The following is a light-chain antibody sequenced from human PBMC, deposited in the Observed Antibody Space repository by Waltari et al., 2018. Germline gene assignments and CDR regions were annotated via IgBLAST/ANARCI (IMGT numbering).Light chain of an antibody. CDR1: SSNIGSNS. CDR3: LAWDDSMSGWV. V-gene: IGLV1-47*01. Sequence: QSVMTQPPSASGTPGQTITFPCSGSSSNIGSNSVYWYQQFPGKPPQLLIYRDDRGPSGVPDRISGSKSGTSASLAISGLRSEDEADYYCLAWDDSMSGWVFGGGTKLTVL. J-gene: IGLJ3*02. CDR2: RDD.